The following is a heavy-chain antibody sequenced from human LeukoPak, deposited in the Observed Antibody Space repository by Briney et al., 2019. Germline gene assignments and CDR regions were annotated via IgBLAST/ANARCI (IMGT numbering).Heavy chain of an antibody. CDR2: ISYDGSNK. V-gene: IGHV3-30*18. Sequence: GSLRLSCAASGFTFSSYGMHWVRQAPGKGLEWVAGISYDGSNKYYADSGKGRFTISRDNSKNTLYLQMNSLRAEDTAVYYCAKDFGSSWSGYYYGMDVWGQGTTVTVSS. D-gene: IGHD6-13*01. CDR1: GFTFSSYG. J-gene: IGHJ6*02. CDR3: AKDFGSSWSGYYYGMDV.